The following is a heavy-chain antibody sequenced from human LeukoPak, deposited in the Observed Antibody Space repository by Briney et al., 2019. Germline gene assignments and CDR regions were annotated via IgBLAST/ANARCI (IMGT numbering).Heavy chain of an antibody. V-gene: IGHV4-34*01. CDR3: ARGGITMVRGVEIPNYYYYMDV. Sequence: SETLSLTCAVYGGSFSGYYWSWIRQPPGKGLEWIGEINHSGSTNYNPSLKSRVTISVDTSKNQFSLKLSSVTAADTAVYYCARGGITMVRGVEIPNYYYYMDVWGKGTTVTISS. CDR2: INHSGST. J-gene: IGHJ6*03. CDR1: GGSFSGYY. D-gene: IGHD3-10*01.